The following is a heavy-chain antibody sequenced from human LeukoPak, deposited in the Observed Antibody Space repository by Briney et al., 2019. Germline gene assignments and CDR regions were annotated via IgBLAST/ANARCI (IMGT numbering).Heavy chain of an antibody. V-gene: IGHV4-59*08. D-gene: IGHD3-10*01. J-gene: IGHJ4*02. CDR1: GGSISSYY. CDR2: IYYSGST. Sequence: SETLPLTCTVSGGSISSYYWSWIRQPPGKGLEWIGYIYYSGSTNYNPSLKSRVTISVDTSKNQFSLKLSSVTAADTAVYYCARQLRTYGSGSFGFDYWGQGTLVTVSS. CDR3: ARQLRTYGSGSFGFDY.